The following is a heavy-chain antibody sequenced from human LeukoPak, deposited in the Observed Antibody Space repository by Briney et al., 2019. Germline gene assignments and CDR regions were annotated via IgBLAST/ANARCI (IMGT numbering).Heavy chain of an antibody. CDR3: ARDKGVVGATNEPDAFDI. V-gene: IGHV4-34*01. CDR2: INHSGST. D-gene: IGHD1-26*01. J-gene: IGHJ3*02. CDR1: GGSFSGYY. Sequence: SETLSLTCAVYGGSFSGYYWSWIRQPPGKGLQWLWEINHSGSTNYNPSLKSRVTISVDTTKIQFSLKLSSVTAAHTAVYYSARDKGVVGATNEPDAFDIWGQGTMVTVSS.